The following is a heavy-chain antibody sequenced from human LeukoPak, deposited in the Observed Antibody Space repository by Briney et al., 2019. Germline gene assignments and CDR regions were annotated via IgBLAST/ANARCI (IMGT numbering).Heavy chain of an antibody. J-gene: IGHJ4*02. D-gene: IGHD5-18*01. V-gene: IGHV3-30*18. Sequence: GGSLRLSCAASGFTFSSYGMHWVRQAPGKGLEWVAVISYDGSNKYYADSVKGRFTISRDNSKNTLYLQMNSLRAEDTAVYYCAKDRSPNSYGSDYFDYWGQGTLVTVSS. CDR1: GFTFSSYG. CDR3: AKDRSPNSYGSDYFDY. CDR2: ISYDGSNK.